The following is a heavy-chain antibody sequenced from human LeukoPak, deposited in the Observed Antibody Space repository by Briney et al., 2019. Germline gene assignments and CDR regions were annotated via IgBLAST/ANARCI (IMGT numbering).Heavy chain of an antibody. D-gene: IGHD3-3*01. J-gene: IGHJ6*02. Sequence: ASVKVSCKASGYTFTGYYMHWVRPAPGQGLAWMGWINPNSGGTNYAQKFQGRVTMTRDTSISTAYMELSRLRSDDTAVYYCARLPLLEWPLVYYYYYGMDVWGQGTTVTVSS. CDR3: ARLPLLEWPLVYYYYYGMDV. CDR1: GYTFTGYY. V-gene: IGHV1-2*02. CDR2: INPNSGGT.